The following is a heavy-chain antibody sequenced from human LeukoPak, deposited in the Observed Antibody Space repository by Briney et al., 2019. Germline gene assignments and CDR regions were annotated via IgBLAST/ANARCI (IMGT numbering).Heavy chain of an antibody. CDR2: INPNSGGT. J-gene: IGHJ5*02. CDR3: ARVYSSSWYWFDP. CDR1: GYTFTGYY. Sequence: GASVKVSCKASGYTFTGYYMHWVRQAPGQGLEWMGWINPNSGGTNYAQKFQGRVTLTRDMSISTAYMELSRLRSDDTAVYYCARVYSSSWYWFDPWGQGTLVTVSS. D-gene: IGHD6-13*01. V-gene: IGHV1-2*02.